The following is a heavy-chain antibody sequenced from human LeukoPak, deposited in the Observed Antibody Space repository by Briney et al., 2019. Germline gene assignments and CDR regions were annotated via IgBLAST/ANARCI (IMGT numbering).Heavy chain of an antibody. CDR1: GYTLTSYY. J-gene: IGHJ5*02. CDR2: INPSVGST. CDR3: ARPYCSSTSCWGFDP. Sequence: ASVKVSCKSSGYTLTSYYMHWVPQAPGQGLEWMGIINPSVGSTSYAQKFQGRVTMTRDTSTSTVYMELSSLRSEDTAVYYCARPYCSSTSCWGFDPWGQGTLVTVSS. V-gene: IGHV1-46*01. D-gene: IGHD2-2*01.